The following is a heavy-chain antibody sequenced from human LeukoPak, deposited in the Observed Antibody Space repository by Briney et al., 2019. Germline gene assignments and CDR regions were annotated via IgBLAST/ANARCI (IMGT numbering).Heavy chain of an antibody. V-gene: IGHV4-59*12. CDR3: ARGRNRDGYNY. Sequence: PSETLSLTCTVSGGSISSYYWSWIRQPPGKGLEWIGYIYYSGSTNYNPSLKSRVTISVDTSKNQFSLKLSSVTAADTAVYYCARGRNRDGYNYWGQGTLVTVSS. D-gene: IGHD5-24*01. J-gene: IGHJ4*02. CDR1: GGSISSYY. CDR2: IYYSGST.